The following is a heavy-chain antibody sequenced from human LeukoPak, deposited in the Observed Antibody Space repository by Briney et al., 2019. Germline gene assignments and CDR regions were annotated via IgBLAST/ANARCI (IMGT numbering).Heavy chain of an antibody. V-gene: IGHV3-7*01. CDR3: ARGLVPAASDYFGP. D-gene: IGHD2-2*01. J-gene: IGHJ5*02. Sequence: GGSLRLSCTASEFTFGLYDISWLRQAPGKGLEGVANIKQDGSEKYYVDSVKGRFTISRDNAKNSLYLQMNSLRAEDTAVYYCARGLVPAASDYFGPWGQGTLVTVSS. CDR1: EFTFGLYD. CDR2: IKQDGSEK.